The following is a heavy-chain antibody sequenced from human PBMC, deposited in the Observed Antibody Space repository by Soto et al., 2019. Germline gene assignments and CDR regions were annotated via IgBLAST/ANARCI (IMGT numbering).Heavy chain of an antibody. D-gene: IGHD3-10*01. CDR3: ARIPSRGSLDAFDI. V-gene: IGHV4-39*07. J-gene: IGHJ3*02. CDR1: GGSISSSSYY. CDR2: IYYSGST. Sequence: SETLSLTCTVSGGSISSSSYYWGWIRQPPGKGLEWIGSIYYSGSTYYNPSLKSRVTISVATSKNQFSLKLSSVTAADTAVYYCARIPSRGSLDAFDIWGQGTMVTVSS.